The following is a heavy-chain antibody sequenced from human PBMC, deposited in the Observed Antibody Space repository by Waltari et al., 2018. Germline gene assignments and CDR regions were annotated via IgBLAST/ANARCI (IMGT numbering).Heavy chain of an antibody. V-gene: IGHV3-33*01. Sequence: QVQLVESGGGVVQPGRSLRLSCAASGFTFSSYGMHWVRQAPGKGLEWVAVIWYDGSNKYYADSVKGRFTISRDNSKNTLYLQMNSLRAEDTAVYYCARDARTYCSGGSCYPQYWGQGTLVTVSS. D-gene: IGHD2-15*01. CDR2: IWYDGSNK. J-gene: IGHJ4*02. CDR1: GFTFSSYG. CDR3: ARDARTYCSGGSCYPQY.